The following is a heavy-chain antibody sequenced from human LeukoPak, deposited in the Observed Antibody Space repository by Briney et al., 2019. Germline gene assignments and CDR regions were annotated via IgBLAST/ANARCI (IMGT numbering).Heavy chain of an antibody. D-gene: IGHD3-22*01. CDR3: ARDSVIYYTYSSGYFWDY. CDR1: GYTFTSYD. J-gene: IGHJ4*02. V-gene: IGHV1-8*01. CDR2: MNPNSGNT. Sequence: ASVKVSCKASGYTFTSYDINWVRQATGQGLEWMGWMNPNSGNTGYAQRFQGRVTMTRNTSISTAYMELSSLRSEDTAVYYCARDSVIYYTYSSGYFWDYWGQGTLVTVSS.